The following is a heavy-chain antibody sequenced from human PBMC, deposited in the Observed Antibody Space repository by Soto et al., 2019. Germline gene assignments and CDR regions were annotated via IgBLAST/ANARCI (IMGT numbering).Heavy chain of an antibody. V-gene: IGHV1-58*01. CDR3: AADPRGCSGGRCYNFDY. J-gene: IGHJ4*02. D-gene: IGHD2-15*01. CDR1: GFTFTSSA. CDR2: IVVGSGNT. Sequence: GASVKVSCKASGFTFTSSAVQWVRQARGQRLEWIGWIVVGSGNTNYAQKFQERVTITRDMSTSTAYMELSSLRSEDTAVYYCAADPRGCSGGRCYNFDYWGKGTLVTVAS.